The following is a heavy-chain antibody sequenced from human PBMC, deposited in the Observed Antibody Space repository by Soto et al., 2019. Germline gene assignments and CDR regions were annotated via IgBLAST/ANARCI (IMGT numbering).Heavy chain of an antibody. CDR2: IYYSGST. D-gene: IGHD5-12*01. V-gene: IGHV4-59*01. J-gene: IGHJ4*02. CDR3: AREMATSNFDY. Sequence: ETLSLTCTVSGGSISSYYWSWIRQPPGKGLEWIGYIYYSGSTNYNPSLKSRVTISVDTSKNQFSLKLSSVTAADTAVYYCAREMATSNFDYWGQGTLVTVSS. CDR1: GGSISSYY.